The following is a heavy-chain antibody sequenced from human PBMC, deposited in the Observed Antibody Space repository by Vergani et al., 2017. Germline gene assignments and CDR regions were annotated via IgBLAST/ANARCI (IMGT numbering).Heavy chain of an antibody. V-gene: IGHV3-13*01. CDR1: GFTFSSND. CDR3: AKEFCGTGNCYGWNHLEV. Sequence: DVHLVESGGGLVQPGGSLRLSCTVSGFTFSSNDFHWVRQTAGKGLEWVSSIGVDGDRYYSDSVKGRFTISRDNGQSYLYLDMDNLRVEDTAVYFCAKEFCGTGNCYGWNHLEVWGEGTSVTVSS. J-gene: IGHJ6*04. CDR2: IGVDGDR. D-gene: IGHD1-1*01.